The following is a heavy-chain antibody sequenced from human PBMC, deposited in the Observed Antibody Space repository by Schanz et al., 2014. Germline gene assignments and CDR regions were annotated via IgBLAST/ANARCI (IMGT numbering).Heavy chain of an antibody. D-gene: IGHD5-12*01. Sequence: QVQLVQSGSELKKPGASVKVSCKASGYTFTSYSMNWVRQAPGQGLEWMGWISPNSGDTHSAQKFQGRVTMTWDRSISTANMELSRLRSDDTAVYYCAREKGHGYSGFSWGQGTLLAVSS. CDR2: ISPNSGDT. J-gene: IGHJ5*02. CDR3: AREKGHGYSGFS. V-gene: IGHV1-2*02. CDR1: GYTFTSYS.